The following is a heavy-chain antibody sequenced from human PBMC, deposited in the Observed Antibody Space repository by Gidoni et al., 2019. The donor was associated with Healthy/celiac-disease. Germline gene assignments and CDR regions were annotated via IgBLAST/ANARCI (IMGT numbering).Heavy chain of an antibody. V-gene: IGHV3-30*18. CDR3: AKDLNAFDI. CDR2: ISYDGSNK. J-gene: IGHJ3*02. Sequence: QVQLVESGGGVVQPGRSLRLSCAAPGFTFSSYGMHWVRQAPGKGLEWVAVISYDGSNKYYADSVKGRFTISRDNSKNTLYLQMNSLRAEDTAVYYCAKDLNAFDIWGQGTMVTVSS. CDR1: GFTFSSYG.